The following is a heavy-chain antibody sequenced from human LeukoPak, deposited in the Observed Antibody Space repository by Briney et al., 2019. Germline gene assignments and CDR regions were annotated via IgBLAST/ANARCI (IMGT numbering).Heavy chain of an antibody. V-gene: IGHV1-24*01. CDR1: GYTLTELS. CDR2: FDPEDGET. D-gene: IGHD2-2*03. J-gene: IGHJ4*02. CDR3: ATSRVVNGWIFDDY. Sequence: GASVKVSCKVSGYTLTELSMHWVRQSPGKGLEWMGGFDPEDGETIYAQKFQGRVTMTEDTSTDTAYMELSSLRSEDTAVYYCATSRVVNGWIFDDYWGQGTLVTVSS.